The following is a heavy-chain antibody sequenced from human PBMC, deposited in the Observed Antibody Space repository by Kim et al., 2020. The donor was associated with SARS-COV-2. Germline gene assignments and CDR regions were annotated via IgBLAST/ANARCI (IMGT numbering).Heavy chain of an antibody. CDR3: ARGDYMTHSHWFEP. D-gene: IGHD3-10*01. J-gene: IGHJ5*02. Sequence: GGSLRLSCAASGFTFSSDWMHWVRQAPGRGLVWVSHINSDGTSTHYADSVKGRFTISRDNAKNTLYLQMNSLRAEDTAEYYCARGDYMTHSHWFEPWVQGTLVTVSS. V-gene: IGHV3-74*01. CDR1: GFTFSSDW. CDR2: INSDGTST.